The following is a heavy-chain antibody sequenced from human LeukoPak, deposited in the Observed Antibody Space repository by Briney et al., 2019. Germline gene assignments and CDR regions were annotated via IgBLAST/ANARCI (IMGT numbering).Heavy chain of an antibody. Sequence: GGSLRLSCAASGFTFSSYGMHWVRQAPGKGLEWVAVISYDGSNKYYADSVKGRFTISRDNSKNTLYLQMNSLRAEDTAMYYCAKDLEVSVWGSYRSPGWFDPWGQGTLVTVSS. CDR3: AKDLEVSVWGSYRSPGWFDP. CDR1: GFTFSSYG. J-gene: IGHJ5*02. CDR2: ISYDGSNK. V-gene: IGHV3-30*18. D-gene: IGHD3-16*02.